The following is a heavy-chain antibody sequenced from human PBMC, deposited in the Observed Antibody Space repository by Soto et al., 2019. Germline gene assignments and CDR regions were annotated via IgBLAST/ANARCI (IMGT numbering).Heavy chain of an antibody. CDR2: IGTAGDT. CDR3: ARALVGSCSSTSCPYYYYGMDV. V-gene: IGHV3-13*01. J-gene: IGHJ6*02. D-gene: IGHD2-2*01. Sequence: VGSLRLSCAASGFTFSSYDMHWVRQATGKGLEWVSAIGTAGDTYYPGSVKGRFTISRENAKNSLYLQMNSLRAGDTAVYYCARALVGSCSSTSCPYYYYGMDVWGQGTTVTVSS. CDR1: GFTFSSYD.